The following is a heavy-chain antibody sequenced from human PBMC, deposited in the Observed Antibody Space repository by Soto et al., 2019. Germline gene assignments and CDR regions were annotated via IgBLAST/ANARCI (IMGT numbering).Heavy chain of an antibody. CDR2: IRSKAYGGTT. CDR3: TRARNSSFWSGYSSY. D-gene: IGHD3-3*01. CDR1: GFTFGDYA. V-gene: IGHV3-49*03. Sequence: GGSLRLSCTASGFTFGDYAISWFRQAPGKGLEWVGFIRSKAYGGTTEYAASVKGGFTISRDDSKSIAYLQMNSLKTEDTAVYYCTRARNSSFWSGYSSYWGQGTLVTVSS. J-gene: IGHJ4*02.